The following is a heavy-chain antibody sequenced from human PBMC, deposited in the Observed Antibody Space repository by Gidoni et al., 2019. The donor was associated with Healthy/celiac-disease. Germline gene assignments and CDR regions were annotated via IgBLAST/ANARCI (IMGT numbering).Heavy chain of an antibody. Sequence: VQLVESGGGLVQPGGSLKLSCAASGFTFRGSAMHWVRQASGKGLEWVGRIRSKANSYATAYAASVKGRFTISRDDSKNTAYLQMNSLKTEDTAVYYCTRHIAVAGKSSWFDPWGQGTLVTVSS. CDR3: TRHIAVAGKSSWFDP. D-gene: IGHD6-19*01. CDR2: IRSKANSYAT. V-gene: IGHV3-73*01. J-gene: IGHJ5*02. CDR1: GFTFRGSA.